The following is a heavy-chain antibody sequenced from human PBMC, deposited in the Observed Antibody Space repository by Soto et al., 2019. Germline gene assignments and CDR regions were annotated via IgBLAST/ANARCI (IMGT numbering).Heavy chain of an antibody. J-gene: IGHJ6*02. Sequence: QVQLVQSGAEVKKPGASVKVSCKASGYTFTSYDINWVRQATGQGLEWMGWMNPNSGNTGYAQKFKGRDTITRNTSISTAYMELSSLRSEDTAVYYCARGMSRLWARYGMDVWGQGTTVTVSS. CDR1: GYTFTSYD. CDR2: MNPNSGNT. CDR3: ARGMSRLWARYGMDV. D-gene: IGHD7-27*01. V-gene: IGHV1-8*01.